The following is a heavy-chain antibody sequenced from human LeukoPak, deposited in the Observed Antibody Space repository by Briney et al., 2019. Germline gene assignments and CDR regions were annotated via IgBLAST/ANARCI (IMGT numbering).Heavy chain of an antibody. CDR1: GGSISSYY. J-gene: IGHJ3*02. CDR2: IYYSGST. CDR3: ARGAFYYDFWSGHDAFDI. Sequence: SETLSLTCTVSGGSISSYYWSWIQQPPGKGLEWIGYIYYSGSTNYNPSLKSRVTISVDTSKNQFSLRLSSVTAADTAVYYCARGAFYYDFWSGHDAFDIWGQGTMVTVSS. V-gene: IGHV4-59*01. D-gene: IGHD3-3*01.